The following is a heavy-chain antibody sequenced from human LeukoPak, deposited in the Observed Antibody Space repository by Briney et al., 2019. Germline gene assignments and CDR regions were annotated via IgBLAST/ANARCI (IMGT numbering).Heavy chain of an antibody. V-gene: IGHV1-2*02. D-gene: IGHD5-18*01. CDR1: GYTFAGKY. Sequence: ASVKVSCKASGYTFAGKYMHWVLQAPGQGLEWMGWINPNSGGTKYAQNFQGRVTMTRDTSISTAYMELSSLRSDDTAVYYCTRGGYSYAFDYWGQGILVTVSS. CDR3: TRGGYSYAFDY. CDR2: INPNSGGT. J-gene: IGHJ4*02.